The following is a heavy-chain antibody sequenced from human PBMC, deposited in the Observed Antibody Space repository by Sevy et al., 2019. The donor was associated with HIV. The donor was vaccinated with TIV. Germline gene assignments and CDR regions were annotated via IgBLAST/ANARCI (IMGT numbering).Heavy chain of an antibody. Sequence: ASVKVSCKASGYTFTGYYMHWVRQAPGQGLEWMGWINPNSGGTNYAQKFQGRVTMTRDTSISTAYMELSRLGSDDTAVYYCARDPNGYYYGSGRRNAFDIWGQGTMVTVSS. V-gene: IGHV1-2*02. CDR3: ARDPNGYYYGSGRRNAFDI. D-gene: IGHD3-10*01. J-gene: IGHJ3*02. CDR1: GYTFTGYY. CDR2: INPNSGGT.